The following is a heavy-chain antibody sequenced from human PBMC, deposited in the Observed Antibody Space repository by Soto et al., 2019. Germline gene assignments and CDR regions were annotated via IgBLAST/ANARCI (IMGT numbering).Heavy chain of an antibody. CDR2: IYYSGST. CDR3: ACLMNKSLVAY. J-gene: IGHJ1*01. CDR1: AGSLSSSSYY. D-gene: IGHD5-12*01. Sequence: SETRRLTCTVSAGSLSSSSYYWGWIRQPPGKGLEWIGSIYYSGSTYYNPSLKSRVTISVDTSKNQFSLKLRSVTAADTAVYYCACLMNKSLVAYWGQGTLV. V-gene: IGHV4-39*01.